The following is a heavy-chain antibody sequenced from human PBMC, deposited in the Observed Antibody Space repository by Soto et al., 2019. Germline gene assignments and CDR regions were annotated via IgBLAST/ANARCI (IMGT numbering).Heavy chain of an antibody. V-gene: IGHV1-18*01. CDR3: AGARGHDYSSKPLFDY. CDR1: GYTFTSYG. Sequence: QVQRVQSGAEVKKPGASVKVSCKASGYTFTSYGISWVRQAPGQGLEWMGWISAYNGNTNYAQKLQGRVTMTTDTSTSIAYRELRSLSSDVTAVYYCAGARGHDYSSKPLFDYWGQGTLVTVS. J-gene: IGHJ4*02. CDR2: ISAYNGNT. D-gene: IGHD6-13*01.